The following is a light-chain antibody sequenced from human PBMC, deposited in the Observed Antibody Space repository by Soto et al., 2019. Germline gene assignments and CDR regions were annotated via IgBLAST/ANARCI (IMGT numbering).Light chain of an antibody. CDR2: QVS. CDR3: MQPILRPFT. CDR1: QSLLYSDGKTY. J-gene: IGKJ3*01. Sequence: DVVLTQSPVSLPVTLGQPASISCRSSQSLLYSDGKTYLNWFHQRPGQSPRRLIYQVSIRDSGVPVRFSGSGSGTDFTLHISRVEAEDIGLYYCMQPILRPFTFGPETKLDIK. V-gene: IGKV2-30*01.